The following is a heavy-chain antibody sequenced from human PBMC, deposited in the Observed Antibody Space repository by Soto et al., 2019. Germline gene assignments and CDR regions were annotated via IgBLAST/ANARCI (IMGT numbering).Heavy chain of an antibody. J-gene: IGHJ6*02. CDR2: VFSSGYT. CDR3: ARGGVQNWRSSYYYGMDV. V-gene: IGHV4-59*12. D-gene: IGHD1-1*01. Sequence: SETLSLTCTVSGASTSNSYWTWIRQPPGKGLEWIGYVFSSGYTNYKPSLKSRVTISLDTSKNQFSLKLSSVTAADTAVYYCARGGVQNWRSSYYYGMDVWGQGTTVTVSS. CDR1: GASTSNSY.